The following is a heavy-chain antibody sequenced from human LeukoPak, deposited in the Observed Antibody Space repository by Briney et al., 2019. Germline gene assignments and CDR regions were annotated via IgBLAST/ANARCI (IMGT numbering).Heavy chain of an antibody. V-gene: IGHV3-43*01. CDR2: ISWDGGST. Sequence: GGSLRLSFAASGFPFDVYTLHGFRKAPGKGLEWVSLISWDGGSTYYADSVKGRFTISRDNSKNSLYLQMNSLRTEDTALYYCAKDKGDYWGQGTLVTVSS. J-gene: IGHJ4*02. CDR3: AKDKGDY. CDR1: GFPFDVYT.